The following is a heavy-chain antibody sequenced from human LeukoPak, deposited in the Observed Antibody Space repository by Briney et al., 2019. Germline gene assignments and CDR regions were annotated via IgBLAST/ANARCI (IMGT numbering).Heavy chain of an antibody. CDR2: IYYSGST. Sequence: KPSETLSLTCTVSGGSISSSSYYWGWLRQLPGKGLEWIGSIYYSGSTYYNPSLKSRVTISVDTSKNQFSLKLSSVTAADTAVYYCASPYYYDSSGYQFDYWGQGTLVTVSS. CDR1: GGSISSSSYY. D-gene: IGHD3-22*01. J-gene: IGHJ4*02. V-gene: IGHV4-39*01. CDR3: ASPYYYDSSGYQFDY.